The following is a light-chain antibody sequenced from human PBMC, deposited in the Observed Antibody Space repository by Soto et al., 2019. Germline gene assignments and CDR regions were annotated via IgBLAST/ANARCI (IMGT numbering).Light chain of an antibody. J-gene: IGKJ4*01. CDR2: DVS. CDR3: QQRINSPLT. CDR1: QSVTTF. Sequence: EIVLTQSPVTLSLSPGERATLSCRASQSVTTFLAWYQQKPGQAPRLLIYDVSNRATGIPARFTGSGSGTDFTLTITSLEPDDFALYYCQQRINSPLTFGGGTTVEIK. V-gene: IGKV3-11*01.